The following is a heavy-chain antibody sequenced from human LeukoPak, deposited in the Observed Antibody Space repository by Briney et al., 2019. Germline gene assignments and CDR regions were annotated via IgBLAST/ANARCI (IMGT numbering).Heavy chain of an antibody. V-gene: IGHV3-15*01. J-gene: IGHJ6*03. CDR2: IKSKTDGGTT. CDR1: GFTFSKAW. D-gene: IGHD2-2*01. Sequence: GGSLRLSCAASGFTFSKAWMSWVRQAPGKGLEWVGRIKSKTDGGTTDYAAPVKGRFTISRDDSKNTLYLQMNSLKTEDTAVYYCTTDRIVVPAAMPEDYYYYYMDVWGKGTTVTVSS. CDR3: TTDRIVVPAAMPEDYYYYYMDV.